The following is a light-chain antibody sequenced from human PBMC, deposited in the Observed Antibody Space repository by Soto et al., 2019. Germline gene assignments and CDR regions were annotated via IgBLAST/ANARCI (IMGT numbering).Light chain of an antibody. J-gene: IGKJ2*01. CDR2: GVS. Sequence: DIVLTQSPATLSVSPGDRVTLSCRASESLFGFLAWYQQKPGQAPRLLMYGVSTRATGIPARFSGGGSATDFTLTIGSLQSEDSAFYFCQSYNDWPFASGLGTRLEI. V-gene: IGKV3-15*01. CDR3: QSYNDWPFA. CDR1: ESLFGF.